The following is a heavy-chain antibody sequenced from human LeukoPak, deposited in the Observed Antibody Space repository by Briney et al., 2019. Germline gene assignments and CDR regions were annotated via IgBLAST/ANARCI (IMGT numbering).Heavy chain of an antibody. CDR3: ARLLNYYDSSGYSYFDY. CDR1: GFTFSSYA. CDR2: ISGSGGST. J-gene: IGHJ4*02. Sequence: GGSLRLSCAASGFTFSSYAMSWVRQAPGKGLEWVSAISGSGGSTYYADVVKGRFTVSRDNAKNSLYLQMNSLRAEDTAVYYCARLLNYYDSSGYSYFDYWGQGTLVTVSS. D-gene: IGHD3-22*01. V-gene: IGHV3-23*01.